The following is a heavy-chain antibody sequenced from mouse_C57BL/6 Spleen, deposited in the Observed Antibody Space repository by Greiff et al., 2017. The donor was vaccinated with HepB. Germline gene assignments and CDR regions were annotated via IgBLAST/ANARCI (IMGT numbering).Heavy chain of an antibody. J-gene: IGHJ1*03. Sequence: QVQLQQPGAELVKPGASVKLSCKASGYTFTSYWMHWVKQRPGQGLEWIGMIHPNSGSTNYNEKFKSKATLTVDKSASTAYMQLSSLTSEDSAVYDFARNYYGSSWYFDVWGTGTTVTVSS. V-gene: IGHV1-64*01. CDR2: IHPNSGST. CDR3: ARNYYGSSWYFDV. D-gene: IGHD1-1*01. CDR1: GYTFTSYW.